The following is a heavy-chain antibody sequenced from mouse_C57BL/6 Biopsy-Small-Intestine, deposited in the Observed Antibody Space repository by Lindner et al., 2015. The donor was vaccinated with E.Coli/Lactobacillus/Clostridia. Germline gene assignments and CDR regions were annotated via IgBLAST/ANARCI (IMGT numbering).Heavy chain of an antibody. J-gene: IGHJ2*01. Sequence: GDFYPGGGYTNYNENFKGKATLTADTSSSTAYMQLSSLTSEDSAIYYCARGRRLYFDNWGQGTTLTVSS. CDR3: ARGRRLYFDN. V-gene: IGHV1-63*02. CDR2: FYPGGGYT.